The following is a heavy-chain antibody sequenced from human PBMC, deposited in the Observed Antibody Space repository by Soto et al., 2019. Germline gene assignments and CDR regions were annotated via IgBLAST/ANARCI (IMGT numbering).Heavy chain of an antibody. V-gene: IGHV1-8*01. CDR3: ARGLLRLGELSYDY. CDR1: GYTFTSYD. D-gene: IGHD3-16*02. Sequence: ASVKVSCKASGYTFTSYDINWVRQATGQGLEWMGWMNPNSGNTGYAQKFQGRVNMTRNTSISTAYMELSSLRSEDTAVYYCARGLLRLGELSYDYWGQGTLVTVSS. J-gene: IGHJ4*02. CDR2: MNPNSGNT.